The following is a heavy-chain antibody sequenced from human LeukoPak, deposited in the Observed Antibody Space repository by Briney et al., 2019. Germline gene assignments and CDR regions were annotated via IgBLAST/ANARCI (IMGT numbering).Heavy chain of an antibody. J-gene: IGHJ5*02. CDR3: ASRDWFDP. Sequence: GGSLSLSCAASVIVVSSNYMSWVRQAPGKGLEWVSVMYSGGSTYYADSVKGRFTISRDNSKNTLYLQMNSLRAEDTSVYYCASRDWFDPWGQGTLVTVSS. CDR1: VIVVSSNY. V-gene: IGHV3-53*01. CDR2: MYSGGST.